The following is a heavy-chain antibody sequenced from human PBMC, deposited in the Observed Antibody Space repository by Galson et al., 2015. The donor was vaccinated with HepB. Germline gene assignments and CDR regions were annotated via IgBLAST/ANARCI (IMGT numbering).Heavy chain of an antibody. V-gene: IGHV1-18*01. Sequence: SVKVSCKASGYTFTSYGISWVRQAPGQGLEWMGWISAYNANTNYAQKLQGRVTMTPDTSTSTAYMELRSLRSDDTAVYYCARLYSGSYYNAFDIWGQGTMVTVSS. CDR1: GYTFTSYG. CDR2: ISAYNANT. J-gene: IGHJ3*02. CDR3: ARLYSGSYYNAFDI. D-gene: IGHD1-26*01.